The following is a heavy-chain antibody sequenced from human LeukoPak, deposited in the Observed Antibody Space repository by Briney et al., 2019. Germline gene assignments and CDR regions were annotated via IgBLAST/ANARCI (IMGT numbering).Heavy chain of an antibody. J-gene: IGHJ3*02. CDR3: ARGYNHGPIDM. D-gene: IGHD2-2*02. CDR2: ITRNGDTT. V-gene: IGHV3-20*04. Sequence: PGESLRLSCEASGVTFGDYGMSWVRQGRGKGLEWVSGITRNGDTTSYADSVNGRFTISRDNAKNCLYLQMNSLGAEDTAFYYCARGYNHGPIDMWGQGTLVTVSS. CDR1: GVTFGDYG.